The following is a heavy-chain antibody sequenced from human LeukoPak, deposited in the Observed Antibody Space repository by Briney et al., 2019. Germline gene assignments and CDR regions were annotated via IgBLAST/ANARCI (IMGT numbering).Heavy chain of an antibody. CDR1: GYTFTSYD. CDR3: ARAAVGSSWYGSYYGMDV. CDR2: MNPNSGNS. V-gene: IGHV1-8*01. J-gene: IGHJ6*02. Sequence: ASVQVSCKSSGYTFTSYDINWVRPATGQGLEWMGWMNPNSGNSGYAQKFQGRVTMTRNTSISTAYMELSSLRSEDTAVYYCARAAVGSSWYGSYYGMDVWSQATTVTVSS. D-gene: IGHD6-13*01.